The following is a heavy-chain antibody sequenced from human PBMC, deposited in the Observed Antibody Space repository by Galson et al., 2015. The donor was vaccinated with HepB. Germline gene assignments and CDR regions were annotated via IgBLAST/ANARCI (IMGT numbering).Heavy chain of an antibody. V-gene: IGHV3-23*01. J-gene: IGHJ3*02. CDR3: AKGIWSSAIPAFDI. CDR1: GFTFSSYA. Sequence: SLRLSCAASGFTFSSYAMSWVRQAPGKGLEWVSVISGSGGGTYYADSVKGRFTISRDNSKNTVYLQMSSLRAEDTAVYYCAKGIWSSAIPAFDIWGQGTMVTVSS. CDR2: ISGSGGGT. D-gene: IGHD2-2*02.